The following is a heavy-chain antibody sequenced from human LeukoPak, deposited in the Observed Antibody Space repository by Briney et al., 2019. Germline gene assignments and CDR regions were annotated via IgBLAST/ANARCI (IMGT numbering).Heavy chain of an antibody. D-gene: IGHD3-16*02. J-gene: IGHJ4*02. Sequence: GGSLRLSCAASGFTFSSYAMSRVRQAPGKGLEWVSAISHDGGTPYYADSVKGRFTISRDSSKNTVYLQMNSLRAEDTAVYYCAKARDSLGELSFHGGQGTLVTVSS. CDR3: AKARDSLGELSFH. CDR1: GFTFSSYA. V-gene: IGHV3-23*01. CDR2: ISHDGGTP.